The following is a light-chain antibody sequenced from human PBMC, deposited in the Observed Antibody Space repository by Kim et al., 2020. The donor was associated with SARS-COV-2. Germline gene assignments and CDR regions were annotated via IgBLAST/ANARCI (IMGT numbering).Light chain of an antibody. CDR1: SSNIGAGFD. CDR2: GNG. V-gene: IGLV1-40*01. Sequence: QSVLTQPPSVSGAPGQRVIISCTGGSSNIGAGFDVHWYQQLPGTAPKLLIFGNGNRPSGVPDRFSGSKSGTSASLAITGLQAEDEADYYCQSYDTVLIDWVFGGGTQLTVL. J-gene: IGLJ3*02. CDR3: QSYDTVLIDWV.